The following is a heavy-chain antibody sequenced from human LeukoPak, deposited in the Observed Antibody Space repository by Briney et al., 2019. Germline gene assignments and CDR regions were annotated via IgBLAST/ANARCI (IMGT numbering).Heavy chain of an antibody. Sequence: GGSLRLSCAVSGVTVSTNYMGWVRQAPGKGLEWVSVIYADGGGGGTYYADSVKGRFTISRDNSRNTLYLQMSNLRADDTAMYYGPGDRVVGYSSPWGQGTLVTVS. D-gene: IGHD5-12*01. J-gene: IGHJ5*02. CDR3: PGDRVVGYSSP. CDR2: IYADGGGGGT. CDR1: GVTVSTNY. V-gene: IGHV3-53*01.